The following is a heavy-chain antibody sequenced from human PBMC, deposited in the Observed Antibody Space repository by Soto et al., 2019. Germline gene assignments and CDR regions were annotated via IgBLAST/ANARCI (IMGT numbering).Heavy chain of an antibody. CDR2: INPSGGST. V-gene: IGHV1-46*03. CDR1: GYTFTSYY. J-gene: IGHJ4*02. D-gene: IGHD4-17*01. CDR3: ARGLTVTGFDY. Sequence: QVQMVQSGAEVKKPGASVKVSCKTSGYTFTSYYIHWVRQAPGQGLEWMGIINPSGGSTSYAQKFQGRVIMPRDTSTSTAYMELSSLRSEDTAVYYCARGLTVTGFDYWGQGTLVTVSS.